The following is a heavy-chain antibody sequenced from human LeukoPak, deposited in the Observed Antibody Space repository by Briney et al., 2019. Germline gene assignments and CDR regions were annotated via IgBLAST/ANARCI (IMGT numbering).Heavy chain of an antibody. V-gene: IGHV4-30-4*01. Sequence: SETLSLTCTVSGGSINNYYWSWIRQPPGKGLEWIGYIYYSGSTYYNPSLKSRVTISVDTSKNQFSLKLSSVTAADTAVYYCARGGRDSSGYFRGTNLDYWGQGTLVTVSS. CDR3: ARGGRDSSGYFRGTNLDY. J-gene: IGHJ4*02. CDR2: IYYSGST. CDR1: GGSINNYY. D-gene: IGHD3-22*01.